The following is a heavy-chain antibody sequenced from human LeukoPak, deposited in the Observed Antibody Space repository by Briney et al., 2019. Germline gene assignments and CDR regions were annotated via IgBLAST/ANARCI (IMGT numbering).Heavy chain of an antibody. Sequence: SETLSLTCTVSGGSISGGDYYWSWIRQPPGKGLEWFGYLYYSRSTYYNPSLKSRVTISVDTSKNQFSLKLSSVTAADTAVYYCAREGYYMDVWGKGTTVTVSS. CDR2: LYYSRST. CDR3: AREGYYMDV. CDR1: GGSISGGDYY. J-gene: IGHJ6*03. V-gene: IGHV4-30-4*08.